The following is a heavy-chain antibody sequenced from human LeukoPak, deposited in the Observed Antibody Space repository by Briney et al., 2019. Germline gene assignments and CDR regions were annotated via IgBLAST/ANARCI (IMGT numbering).Heavy chain of an antibody. V-gene: IGHV3-49*04. CDR3: TRDHRDDWNPGYYFDY. D-gene: IGHD1-1*01. CDR1: GFPFGDFA. J-gene: IGHJ4*02. CDR2: IKTQVYGGTT. Sequence: GGFLRLSCTTSGFPFGDFAMNWVRQAPGKGLEWVGFIKTQVYGGTTEYGASVKGRFTISRDDSRAIAYLQMNSLKTEDTAVYFCTRDHRDDWNPGYYFDYWGQGALVTVSS.